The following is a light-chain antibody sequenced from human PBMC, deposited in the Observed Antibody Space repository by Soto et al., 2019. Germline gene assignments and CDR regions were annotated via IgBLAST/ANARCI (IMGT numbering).Light chain of an antibody. CDR2: TNN. Sequence: QSVLTQPPSASGTPGQRVTISCSGGSSNIGRDYVYWFQQLPGTATKLLIYTNNQRPSGVPDRFSGSKSGTSASLAISGLRSEDEADYCCAAWDDSLSAWVFGGGTKLTVL. V-gene: IGLV1-47*02. CDR1: SSNIGRDY. J-gene: IGLJ3*02. CDR3: AAWDDSLSAWV.